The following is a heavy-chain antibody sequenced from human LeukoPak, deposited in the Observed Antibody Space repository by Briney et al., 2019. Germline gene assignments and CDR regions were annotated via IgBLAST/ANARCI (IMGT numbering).Heavy chain of an antibody. Sequence: GASVKVSCKTSGYTFTNYYIHWVRQDPGQGLEWMGRIDPNTGGTKSAKNFQGRVTMTRDTSISTAYMALSGLRSDDTAVYYCASLYDIVGTTVDYWGQGTLVTVSS. CDR3: ASLYDIVGTTVDY. CDR1: GYTFTNYY. J-gene: IGHJ4*02. CDR2: IDPNTGGT. V-gene: IGHV1-2*06. D-gene: IGHD1-26*01.